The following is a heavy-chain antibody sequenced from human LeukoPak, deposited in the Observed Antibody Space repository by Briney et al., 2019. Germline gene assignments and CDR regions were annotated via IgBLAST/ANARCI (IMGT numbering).Heavy chain of an antibody. V-gene: IGHV3-48*03. CDR2: IDSSASTT. D-gene: IGHD5-12*01. J-gene: IGHJ4*02. CDR1: RFYFSTYD. Sequence: GGSLRLSCTASRFYFSTYDMNWVRQVPGKGLEWVSYIDSSASTTYYAGSVQGRFTIFRDSAKNSLYLQMRSLRVEDTAFYYCASAHGGSGYDRPFDYWGQGTLVTVSS. CDR3: ASAHGGSGYDRPFDY.